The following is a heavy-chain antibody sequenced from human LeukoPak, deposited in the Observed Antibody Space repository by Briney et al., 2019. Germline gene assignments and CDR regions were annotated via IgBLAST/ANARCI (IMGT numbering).Heavy chain of an antibody. D-gene: IGHD6-13*01. CDR2: MHYSGST. CDR3: ARHGEGSSTYRNWFDP. CDR1: GGSISSNKYY. J-gene: IGHJ5*02. V-gene: IGHV4-39*01. Sequence: SETLSLTCTVSGGSISSNKYYWGWIRQPPGKGLEWIGNMHYSGSTYYNPSLRSRVTLSVDTSKNLFSLKLSSVTAAGTAVCYCARHGEGSSTYRNWFDPWGQGTLVTVSS.